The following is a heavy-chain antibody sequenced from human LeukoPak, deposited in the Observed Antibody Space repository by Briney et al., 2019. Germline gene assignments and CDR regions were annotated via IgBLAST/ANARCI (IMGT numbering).Heavy chain of an antibody. Sequence: SETLSLTCTVSGGSISSYSWSWVRQPPGKGLEWIGYIYYSGSTNYNPSLKSRVTISVDTSKNQFSLKLSSVTAADTAVYYCARLGYSGYDSVFSWFDPWGQGTLVTVSS. D-gene: IGHD5-12*01. CDR1: GGSISSYS. V-gene: IGHV4-59*08. CDR3: ARLGYSGYDSVFSWFDP. CDR2: IYYSGST. J-gene: IGHJ5*02.